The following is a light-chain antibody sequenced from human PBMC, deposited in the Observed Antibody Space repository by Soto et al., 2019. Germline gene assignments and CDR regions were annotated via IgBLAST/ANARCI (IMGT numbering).Light chain of an antibody. CDR3: QQALT. CDR1: QSVLYSSNNKNY. J-gene: IGKJ4*01. CDR2: WAS. Sequence: DIVMTQSPDSLAVSLGERATINCKSSQSVLYSSNNKNYLAWYQQKPGQPPKLLIYWASTRESGVPDRFSGSGSGTDFTLTISSLQAEDVAVYYCQQALTFGGGTTVE. V-gene: IGKV4-1*01.